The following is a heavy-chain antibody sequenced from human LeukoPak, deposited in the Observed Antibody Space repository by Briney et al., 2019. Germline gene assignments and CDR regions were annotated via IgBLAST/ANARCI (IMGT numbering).Heavy chain of an antibody. J-gene: IGHJ4*02. CDR1: GFTFSNYG. Sequence: PGRSLRLSCAASGFTFSNYGMHWVRQAPGKGLEWVALILYDGSNKYYTDSVKGRFTISRDNSKNTLYLQMNSLRAEDTAVYYCARVSCAGGSCYSDYWGQGTLLTVFS. CDR2: ILYDGSNK. V-gene: IGHV3-30*03. CDR3: ARVSCAGGSCYSDY. D-gene: IGHD2-15*01.